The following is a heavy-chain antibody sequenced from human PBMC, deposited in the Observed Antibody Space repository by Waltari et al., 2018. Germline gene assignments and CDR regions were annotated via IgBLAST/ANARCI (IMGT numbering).Heavy chain of an antibody. CDR2: IYYIGST. CDR3: ARTDSSGAHYYYGMDV. J-gene: IGHJ6*02. CDR1: GGSISGYY. Sequence: QVQLQESGPGLVKPSETLSLTCTVSGGSISGYYWSWIRQPPGKGLEWIGYIYYIGSTNYNPSLKSRFTISVDTSKNQFSLQLSSVTAADTAVYYCARTDSSGAHYYYGMDVWGQGTTVTVSS. V-gene: IGHV4-59*01. D-gene: IGHD3-22*01.